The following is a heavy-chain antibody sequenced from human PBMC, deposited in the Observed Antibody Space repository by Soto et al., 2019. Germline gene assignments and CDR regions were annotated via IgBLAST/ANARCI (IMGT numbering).Heavy chain of an antibody. V-gene: IGHV3-33*01. CDR2: IWSDGSNK. Sequence: QVQLVESGGGVVQPGRSLRLSCAASGFTFSSYGMHWVRQAPGKGLEWVAVIWSDGSNKYYADSVRGRFTLSRDNSKNTVYLQMNSLRVEDTAVYYCARDRFYCNGSRCSRYFDYLGQGALVTVSS. CDR3: ARDRFYCNGSRCSRYFDY. D-gene: IGHD2-15*01. J-gene: IGHJ4*02. CDR1: GFTFSSYG.